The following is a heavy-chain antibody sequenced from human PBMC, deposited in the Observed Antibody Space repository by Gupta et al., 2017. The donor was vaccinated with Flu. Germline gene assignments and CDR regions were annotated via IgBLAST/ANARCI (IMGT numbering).Heavy chain of an antibody. Sequence: EVHLVESGGHLVQPGGSLRLSCAASGFIFSDCHMNWVRQAPGKGLEWVAYIGSGGNVDNADSVKGRFTISRDNAKNSLYLEMNSLRDEDTALYYCVRDHDWAFTNWGQGTLVTVSS. V-gene: IGHV3-48*02. J-gene: IGHJ4*02. D-gene: IGHD3-9*01. CDR1: GFIFSDCH. CDR2: IGSGGNV. CDR3: VRDHDWAFTN.